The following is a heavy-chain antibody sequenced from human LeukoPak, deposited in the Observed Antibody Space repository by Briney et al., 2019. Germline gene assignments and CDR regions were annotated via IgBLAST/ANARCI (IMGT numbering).Heavy chain of an antibody. D-gene: IGHD5-12*01. CDR1: GDSITNTIYY. CDR3: ATIRRYGGNPAYYFDD. J-gene: IGHJ4*02. CDR2: VYYTGAT. Sequence: SETLSLTCSVSGDSITNTIYYWAWVRQPPGKGLEWIGTVYYTGATFYKPSLKSRVTVSADTSRNQFSLSLRSVTAADAAVYYCATIRRYGGNPAYYFDDWGQGTLVTVSS. V-gene: IGHV4-39*01.